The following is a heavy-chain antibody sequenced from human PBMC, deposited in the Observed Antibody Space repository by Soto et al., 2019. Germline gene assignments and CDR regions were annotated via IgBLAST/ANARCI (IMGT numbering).Heavy chain of an antibody. CDR1: GFTFSSYT. CDR3: AVMTTVTTYGY. V-gene: IGHV3-30-3*01. D-gene: IGHD4-17*01. J-gene: IGHJ4*02. Sequence: QVQLVESGGGVVQPGRSLRLSCAASGFTFSSYTMHWVRQAPGKGLEWVAVISYDGSHKYYADSVKGRFTISRDNSKNTLYLQMNSLRAEDTAVYYCAVMTTVTTYGYWGQGTLVTVSS. CDR2: ISYDGSHK.